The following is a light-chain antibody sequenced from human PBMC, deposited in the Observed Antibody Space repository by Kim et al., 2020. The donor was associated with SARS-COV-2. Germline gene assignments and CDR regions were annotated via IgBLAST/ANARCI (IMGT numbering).Light chain of an antibody. Sequence: SPGERATLSCRASQSLSSGYLAWYQQKPGQPPTLLIYGASSRPTGIPDRFSGSGSGTDFILSISRLEPEDFAVYYCQQYGSSSLTFGGGTKVDIK. CDR3: QQYGSSSLT. V-gene: IGKV3-20*01. J-gene: IGKJ4*01. CDR2: GAS. CDR1: QSLSSGY.